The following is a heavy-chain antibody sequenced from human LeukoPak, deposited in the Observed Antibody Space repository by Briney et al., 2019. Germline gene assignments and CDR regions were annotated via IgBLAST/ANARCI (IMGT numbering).Heavy chain of an antibody. CDR3: ARELKTSVGGYYPQFDY. D-gene: IGHD3-22*01. J-gene: IGHJ4*01. V-gene: IGHV3-23*01. CDR1: GFTFSSYA. CDR2: ISSSGVNT. Sequence: GGSLRLSCAASGFTFSSYAMTWVRQAPGKGLEWVSAISSSGVNTYYADSVKGRFTISRDNSKNTLYLQMGSLRAEDTAVYSCARELKTSVGGYYPQFDYWGQGNLVSVSS.